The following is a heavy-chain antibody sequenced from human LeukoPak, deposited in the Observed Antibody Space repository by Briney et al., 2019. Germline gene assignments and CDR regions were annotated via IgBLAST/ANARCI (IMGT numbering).Heavy chain of an antibody. CDR1: AFSFSSQW. CDR3: ARAGFVGVAFDY. J-gene: IGHJ4*02. CDR2: IKQDGSEK. D-gene: IGHD3-3*01. Sequence: PGGSLRLSCAASAFSFSSQWMTWVRQPPGKGLEWVANIKQDGSEKYYVDSVKGRFTISRDNAKNSLYLQMNSLRAEDTAVYYCARAGFVGVAFDYWGQGTLVTVSS. V-gene: IGHV3-7*03.